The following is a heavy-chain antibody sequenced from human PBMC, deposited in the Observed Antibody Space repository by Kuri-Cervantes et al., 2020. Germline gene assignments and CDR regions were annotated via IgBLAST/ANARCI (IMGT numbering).Heavy chain of an antibody. V-gene: IGHV3-33*01. CDR3: ARAAAAGYYDAFDI. D-gene: IGHD6-13*01. Sequence: GGSLRLSCAASGFTFSSYGMHWVRQAPGKGLEWVAVIWYDGSNKYYADSVKGRFTISRDNSKNSLYLQMNSLRAEDTAVYYCARAAAAGYYDAFDIWGQGTMVTVSS. CDR2: IWYDGSNK. CDR1: GFTFSSYG. J-gene: IGHJ3*02.